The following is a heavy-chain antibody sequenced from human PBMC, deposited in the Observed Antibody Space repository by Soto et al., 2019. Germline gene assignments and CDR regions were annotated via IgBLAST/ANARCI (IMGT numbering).Heavy chain of an antibody. J-gene: IGHJ6*02. D-gene: IGHD2-2*01. V-gene: IGHV3-30*18. CDR2: ISYDGSNK. CDR3: AKDQYQLIRRCYGLDV. CDR1: GFTFSNYV. Sequence: QVQLVESGGGVVQPGRSLRLSCAASGFTFSNYVMHWVRQAPGKGLEWVAVISYDGSNKYYADSVRGRFTISRDNSKNTLFLQMNSLRPEYTAVYYCAKDQYQLIRRCYGLDVWGQGTTVTVSS.